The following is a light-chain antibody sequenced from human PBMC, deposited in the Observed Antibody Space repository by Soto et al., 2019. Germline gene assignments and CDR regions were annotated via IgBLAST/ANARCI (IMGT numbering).Light chain of an antibody. CDR1: QSISSD. J-gene: IGKJ1*01. CDR2: DSS. Sequence: MTKSPFSLSASVADRVTITCRTSQSISSDLNWYQQKPGRAPQLLIYDSSTLEPGVPSRFRGSGSGTEFTLTINGLQPDDFATYYCQQYDGYSPQTFGQGAKVDIK. V-gene: IGKV1-5*01. CDR3: QQYDGYSPQT.